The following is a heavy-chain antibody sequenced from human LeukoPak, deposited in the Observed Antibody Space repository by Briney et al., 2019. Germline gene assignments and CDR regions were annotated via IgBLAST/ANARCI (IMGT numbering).Heavy chain of an antibody. CDR2: INPDSGDT. V-gene: IGHV1-2*02. J-gene: IGHJ5*02. CDR1: GYTFTGYY. CDR3: TRDLLGGSGTFDP. D-gene: IGHD3-10*01. Sequence: ASVKVSCKASGYTFTGYYLHWVRQAPGQGLEWMGWINPDSGDTNYLQKFQGRVTMTRDTSISTAYMELSRLRSDDTAVYYCTRDLLGGSGTFDPWGQGTLVSVSS.